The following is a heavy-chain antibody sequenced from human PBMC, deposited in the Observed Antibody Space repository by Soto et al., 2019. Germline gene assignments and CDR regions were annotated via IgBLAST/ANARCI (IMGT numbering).Heavy chain of an antibody. V-gene: IGHV1-8*01. J-gene: IGHJ6*02. Sequence: ASVKVSCKASGYTFTSYDINWVRQATGQGLEWMGWMNPNSGNTGYAQKFQGRVTMTRNTSISTAYMELSSLRSEETAVYYCARRYSGYDFYPLWYYYGMDVWGQGTTVTVSS. CDR1: GYTFTSYD. CDR3: ARRYSGYDFYPLWYYYGMDV. CDR2: MNPNSGNT. D-gene: IGHD5-12*01.